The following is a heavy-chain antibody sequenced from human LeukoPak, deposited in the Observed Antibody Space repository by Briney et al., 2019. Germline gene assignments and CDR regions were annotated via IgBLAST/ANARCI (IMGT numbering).Heavy chain of an antibody. V-gene: IGHV4-59*08. J-gene: IGHJ5*02. D-gene: IGHD3-10*01. CDR1: GDSISSYY. CDR2: IYYSGST. CDR3: ARHLRFDDWFDP. Sequence: SETLSLTCTVSGDSISSYYCSWIRQPPGKGLEWIGYIYYSGSTNYNPSLKSRVTISVDTSKNQFSLKLSSVTAADTAVYYCARHLRFDDWFDPWGQRTLVTVSS.